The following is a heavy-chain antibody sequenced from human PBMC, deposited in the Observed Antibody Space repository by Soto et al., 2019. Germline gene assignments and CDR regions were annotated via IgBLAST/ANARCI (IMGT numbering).Heavy chain of an antibody. V-gene: IGHV1-46*01. D-gene: IGHD4-17*01. J-gene: IGHJ5*02. CDR3: ARHGEMDWFDP. CDR1: GYTFTSYY. Sequence: ASVKVSCKASGYTFTSYYMHWVRQAPGQGLEWMGIINPSGGNTNYAQKLQGRVTMTRDTSTSTVYMELRSLRSDDTAVYYCARHGEMDWFDPWGQGTLVTVSS. CDR2: INPSGGNT.